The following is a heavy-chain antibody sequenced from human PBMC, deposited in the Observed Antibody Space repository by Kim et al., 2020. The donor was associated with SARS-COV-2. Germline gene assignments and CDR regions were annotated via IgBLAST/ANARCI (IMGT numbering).Heavy chain of an antibody. CDR2: IVVGSGNT. CDR1: GFTFTSSA. CDR3: AAGFRGRGRGFDY. V-gene: IGHV1-58*01. D-gene: IGHD3-16*01. J-gene: IGHJ4*02. Sequence: SVKVSCKASGFTFTSSAVQWVRQARGQRLEWIGWIVVGSGNTNYAQKFQERVTITRDMSTSTAYMELSSLRSEDTAVYYCAAGFRGRGRGFDYWGQGTLVTVSS.